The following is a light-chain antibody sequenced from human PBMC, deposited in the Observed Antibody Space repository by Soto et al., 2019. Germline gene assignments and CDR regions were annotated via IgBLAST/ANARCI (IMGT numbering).Light chain of an antibody. J-gene: IGKJ4*01. CDR2: DAS. V-gene: IGKV1-5*01. CDR3: QQYNSYGLT. CDR1: QSISSW. Sequence: DIQMTQSPSTLSASVGDRVTITCRASQSISSWLAWYQQKPGKAPKLLIYDASSLESGVPSRFSGSGSGTEFTLTISSLQPDDFAPYYCQQYNSYGLTFGGGTKVEIK.